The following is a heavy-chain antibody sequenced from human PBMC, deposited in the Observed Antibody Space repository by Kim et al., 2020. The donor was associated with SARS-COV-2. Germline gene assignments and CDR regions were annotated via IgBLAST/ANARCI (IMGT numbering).Heavy chain of an antibody. D-gene: IGHD6-19*01. CDR3: ARRQFTSGWYYFDD. J-gene: IGHJ4*02. Sequence: GGSLRLSCAASGFTFSSHWMHWVRQAPGKGLVWVSRINSDGSTISYADSVKGRFTISRDNAKNTQYLRMNSLRAEDTDVYYCARRQFTSGWYYFDDWGQGTLVTVPS. CDR1: GFTFSSHW. CDR2: INSDGSTI. V-gene: IGHV3-74*01.